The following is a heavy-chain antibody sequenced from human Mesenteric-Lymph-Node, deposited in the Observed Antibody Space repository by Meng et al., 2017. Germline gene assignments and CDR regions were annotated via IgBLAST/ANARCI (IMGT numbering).Heavy chain of an antibody. CDR2: MNPNSGKT. CDR3: ARGRTTATTSWFDP. Sequence: ASVKVSCKASGYTFTSYDINWVRQATGQGLEWMGWMNPNSGKTGYAQKFQGRVTMSMNTSMSTVYMELDSLRSDDTGVYYCARGRTTATTSWFDPWGQGTLVTVSS. CDR1: GYTFTSYD. D-gene: IGHD4-17*01. V-gene: IGHV1-8*01. J-gene: IGHJ5*02.